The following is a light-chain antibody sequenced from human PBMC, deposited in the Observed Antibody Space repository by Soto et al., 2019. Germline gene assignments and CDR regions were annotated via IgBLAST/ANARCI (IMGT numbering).Light chain of an antibody. Sequence: QSVLTQPPSVSGAPGQRLTISCTGSSSNIGAGYDVHWYQQLPGTAPKLLIYGNSNRPSGVPDRFSGSKSGTSASLAITGLQAEDEADYYCQSYDSSLSDVFGTGTKVTVL. CDR1: SSNIGAGYD. CDR2: GNS. V-gene: IGLV1-40*01. CDR3: QSYDSSLSDV. J-gene: IGLJ1*01.